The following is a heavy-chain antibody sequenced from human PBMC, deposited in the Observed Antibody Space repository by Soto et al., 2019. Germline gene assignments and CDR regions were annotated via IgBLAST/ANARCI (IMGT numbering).Heavy chain of an antibody. CDR2: ISYDGSNK. D-gene: IGHD5-12*01. CDR1: GFTFSSYG. J-gene: IGHJ6*02. Sequence: QVQLVESGGGVVQPGRSLRLSCAASGFTFSSYGMHWVRQAPGKGLEWVAVISYDGSNKYYADSVKGRFTISRDNSKNTLYLQMNSLRAEDTAAYYCAKDMEGYDGGMGYYYYYGMDVWGQGTTVTVSS. CDR3: AKDMEGYDGGMGYYYYYGMDV. V-gene: IGHV3-30*18.